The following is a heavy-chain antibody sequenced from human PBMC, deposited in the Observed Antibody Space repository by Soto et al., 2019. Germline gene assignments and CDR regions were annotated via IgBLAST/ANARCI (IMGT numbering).Heavy chain of an antibody. CDR2: ISADGTQK. CDR3: ASTTH. CDR1: GFPFSSFG. J-gene: IGHJ4*01. V-gene: IGHV3-30*03. Sequence: QVQLVESGGDVVQPGKSLRLSCAASGFPFSSFGLHWVRQAPGKGPEWLAVISADGTQKFYADSVMGRFTISRDNLRNYLFLQMNSLGPADTAVYYCASTTHWGHGTQVTVSS. D-gene: IGHD1-26*01.